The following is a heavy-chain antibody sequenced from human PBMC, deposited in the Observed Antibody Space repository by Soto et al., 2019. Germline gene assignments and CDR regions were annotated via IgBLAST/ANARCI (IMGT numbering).Heavy chain of an antibody. D-gene: IGHD3-10*01. V-gene: IGHV2-5*02. J-gene: IGHJ6*02. CDR2: IYWDDDK. Sequence: QITLKEYGPTLVKPTQTLTLTCTFSGFSLTRGVAVGWIRQPPGKALEWLALIYWDDDKRYNPFLKGRLTITNDRFINEVVLTMTTLGPVDTAAYYCSRDSYGSGSGMDVWGQGTTVTGSS. CDR1: GFSLTRGVA. CDR3: SRDSYGSGSGMDV.